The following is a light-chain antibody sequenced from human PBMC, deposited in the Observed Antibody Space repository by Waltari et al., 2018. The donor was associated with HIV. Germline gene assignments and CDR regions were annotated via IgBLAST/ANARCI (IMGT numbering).Light chain of an antibody. Sequence: QSVLTQPPSASGTPGQRVTISCSGSSSNIGIKTVNWFQQLPGTAPKLLIYNNNQRPSGVPDRFSGSKSGTSASLAISGLQSEDEADYYCCSYVGNYTFPYVFGTGTTVTVL. CDR1: SSNIGIKT. J-gene: IGLJ1*01. CDR3: CSYVGNYTFPYV. V-gene: IGLV1-44*01. CDR2: NNN.